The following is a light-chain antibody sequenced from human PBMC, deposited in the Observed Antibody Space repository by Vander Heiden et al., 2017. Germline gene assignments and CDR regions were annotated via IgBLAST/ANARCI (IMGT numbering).Light chain of an antibody. CDR1: ALPKQY. V-gene: IGLV3-25*03. CDR3: QSADSSGTYWV. CDR2: KDS. J-gene: IGLJ3*02. Sequence: SYELTQPASVSVSPGQTARIPCSGDALPKQYAYWYQQKPGQAPVLVIYKDSERPSGIPERFSGSSSGTTVTLTISGVQAEDEADYHCQSADSSGTYWVFGGGTKLTVL.